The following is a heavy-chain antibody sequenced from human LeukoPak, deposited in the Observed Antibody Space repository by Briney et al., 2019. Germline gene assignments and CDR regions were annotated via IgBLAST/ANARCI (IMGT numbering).Heavy chain of an antibody. CDR1: GGSFSGYY. CDR3: ARGSGYGWRGSLDY. CDR2: INHSGST. J-gene: IGHJ4*02. Sequence: PSETLSLTCAVYGGSFSGYYWSWIRQPPGKGLEWIGEINHSGSTNYNPSLKSRVTISVDTSKNQFSLKLSSVTAADTAVYYCARGSGYGWRGSLDYWGQGTLVTVSS. D-gene: IGHD5-12*01. V-gene: IGHV4-34*01.